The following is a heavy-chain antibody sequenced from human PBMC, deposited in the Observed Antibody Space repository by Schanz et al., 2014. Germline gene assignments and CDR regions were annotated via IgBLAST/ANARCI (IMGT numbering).Heavy chain of an antibody. V-gene: IGHV3-23*04. CDR3: ARPSDSSWYMDV. CDR1: GFTFSSYG. Sequence: GQLVESGGGVVQPGRSLRLSCAASGFTFSSYGMHWVRQAPGKGLEWVSAISGSGDNTFYADSVRGRFTISRDNSKDTLYLQMSGLTPEDTAVYYCARPSDSSWYMDVWGKGTTVTVSS. CDR2: ISGSGDNT. D-gene: IGHD2-21*02. J-gene: IGHJ6*03.